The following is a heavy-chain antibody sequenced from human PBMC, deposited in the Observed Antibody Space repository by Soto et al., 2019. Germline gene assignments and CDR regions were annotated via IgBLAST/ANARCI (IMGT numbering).Heavy chain of an antibody. V-gene: IGHV1-18*04. D-gene: IGHD1-7*01. CDR2: IRTHNGNA. J-gene: IGHJ1*01. CDR1: GFTFRIYA. Sequence: QVQLMQSGGEVKKPGASVKVSCKASGFTFRIYAIAWVRQAPGQGLEWMGWIRTHNGNANYAQNVQDRITMTADTXTXXXXLELRNXXXXXXXXXXCARLTGXXXXXXXXWG. CDR3: ARLTGXXXXXXXX.